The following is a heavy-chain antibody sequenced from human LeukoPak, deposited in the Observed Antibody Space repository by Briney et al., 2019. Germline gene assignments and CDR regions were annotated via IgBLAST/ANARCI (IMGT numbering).Heavy chain of an antibody. Sequence: ASVKVSCKASGYTFTGYYMHWVRQAPGQGLEWMGWTNPNSGGTNYAQKFQGRVTATRDTSISTAYMQLSRLRSDDTAVYYCARDEMDYYGSGSYYYDYWGQGTLVTVSS. CDR1: GYTFTGYY. CDR3: ARDEMDYYGSGSYYYDY. J-gene: IGHJ4*02. V-gene: IGHV1-2*02. D-gene: IGHD3-10*01. CDR2: TNPNSGGT.